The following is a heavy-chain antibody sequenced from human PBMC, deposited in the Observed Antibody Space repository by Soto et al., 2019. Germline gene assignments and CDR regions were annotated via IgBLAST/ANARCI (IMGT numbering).Heavy chain of an antibody. Sequence: SETLSLTCTVSGGSISSYYWSWIWQPPGKGLEWIGYIYYSGSTNYNPSLKSRVTISVDTSKNQFSLKLSSVTAADTAVYYRARPRDCSSTSCYGAIDPWGQGTLVTISS. CDR1: GGSISSYY. D-gene: IGHD2-2*01. V-gene: IGHV4-59*08. J-gene: IGHJ5*02. CDR3: ARPRDCSSTSCYGAIDP. CDR2: IYYSGST.